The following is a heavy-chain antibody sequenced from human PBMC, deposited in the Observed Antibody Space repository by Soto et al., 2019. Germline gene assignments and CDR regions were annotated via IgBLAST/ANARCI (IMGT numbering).Heavy chain of an antibody. CDR3: AGGGCGGDCYPYYYYGMDV. V-gene: IGHV3-9*01. Sequence: GGSLRLSCAASGFTFDDYAMHWVRQAPGKGLEWVSRISWNSGSIGYADSVKGRFTISRDNAKNSLYLQMNSLRAEDTALYYCAGGGCGGDCYPYYYYGMDVWGQGTTVTVSS. CDR2: ISWNSGSI. CDR1: GFTFDDYA. D-gene: IGHD2-21*02. J-gene: IGHJ6*02.